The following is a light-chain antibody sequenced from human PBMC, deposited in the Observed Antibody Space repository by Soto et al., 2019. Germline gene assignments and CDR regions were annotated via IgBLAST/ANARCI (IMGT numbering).Light chain of an antibody. CDR2: VAS. CDR3: PQTLSPPYA. CDR1: QSISNS. J-gene: IGKJ2*01. V-gene: IGKV1-39*01. Sequence: DIQMTQSLSSLSASVGDTVTITCRASQSISNSLSWYQQKPGKAPKFLIYVASTLQRGVPSRFRDNGSRTDFTLTISSMQTEDVATYYCPQTLSPPYAFGQGNKLEIK.